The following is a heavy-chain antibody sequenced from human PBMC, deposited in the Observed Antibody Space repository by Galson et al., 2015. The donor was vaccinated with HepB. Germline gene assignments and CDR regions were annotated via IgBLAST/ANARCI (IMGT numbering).Heavy chain of an antibody. CDR2: IYPGDSDT. V-gene: IGHV5-51*03. J-gene: IGHJ4*02. CDR1: GYSFTSYW. Sequence: QSGAEVKKPGESLKISCKGSGYSFTSYWIGWVRQMPGKGLEWLGNIYPGDSDTRYSPPFQGQVTISADKSITTAYLQWNSLKASDAAMYYCARPTGYSSGWYPYYFDYWGQGTLVTVSS. CDR3: ARPTGYSSGWYPYYFDY. D-gene: IGHD6-19*01.